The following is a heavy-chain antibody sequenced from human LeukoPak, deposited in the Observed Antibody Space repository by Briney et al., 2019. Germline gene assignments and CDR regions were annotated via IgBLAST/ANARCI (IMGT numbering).Heavy chain of an antibody. J-gene: IGHJ4*02. CDR3: ARNSVLRYFDWFFDY. CDR2: ISAYNGNT. Sequence: GASVKVSCKASGYTFTSYGISWVRQAPGQGLEWMGWISAYNGNTNYAQKLQGRVTMTTDTSTSTAYMELRSLRPDDTAVYYCARNSVLRYFDWFFDYWGQGTLVTVSS. D-gene: IGHD3-9*01. CDR1: GYTFTSYG. V-gene: IGHV1-18*01.